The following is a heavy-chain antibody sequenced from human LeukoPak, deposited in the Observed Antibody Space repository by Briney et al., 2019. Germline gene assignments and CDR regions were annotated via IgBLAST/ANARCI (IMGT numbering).Heavy chain of an antibody. CDR1: GYTFTSYD. CDR2: MNPNSGNT. J-gene: IGHJ4*02. Sequence: GASVKVSCKASGYTFTSYDINWVRQATGQGLEWMGWMNPNSGNTGYAQKFQGRVTITRNTSISTAYMELSSLRSEDTAVYYCVRGSTLAVAFDYWGQGTLVTVSS. V-gene: IGHV1-8*03. D-gene: IGHD6-19*01. CDR3: VRGSTLAVAFDY.